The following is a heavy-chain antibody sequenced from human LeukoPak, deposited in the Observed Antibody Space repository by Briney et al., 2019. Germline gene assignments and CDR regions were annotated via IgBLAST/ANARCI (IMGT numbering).Heavy chain of an antibody. V-gene: IGHV1-69*06. D-gene: IGHD6-13*01. J-gene: IGHJ1*01. Sequence: GASVKVSCKASGGTFSSYAISWVRQAPGQGLDWMGGIIPIFGTANYAQKFQGRVTITADKSTSTAYMELSSLRSEDTAVYYCASKPIAAADAEYFQHWGQGTLVTVSS. CDR3: ASKPIAAADAEYFQH. CDR1: GGTFSSYA. CDR2: IIPIFGTA.